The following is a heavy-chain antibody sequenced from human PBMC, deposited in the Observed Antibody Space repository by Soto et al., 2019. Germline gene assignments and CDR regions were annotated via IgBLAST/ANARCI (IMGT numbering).Heavy chain of an antibody. V-gene: IGHV5-10-1*01. CDR3: GRHAVAYYYDSSGYYHSRGFDY. J-gene: IGHJ4*02. Sequence: GESLQISFKGSGYSFTSYWISWVRQMPGKGLEWMGRIDPSDSYTNYSPSFQGHVTISADKSISTAYLQWSSLKASDTAMYYCGRHAVAYYYDSSGYYHSRGFDYCGQGTLVPFSS. CDR2: IDPSDSYT. CDR1: GYSFTSYW. D-gene: IGHD3-22*01.